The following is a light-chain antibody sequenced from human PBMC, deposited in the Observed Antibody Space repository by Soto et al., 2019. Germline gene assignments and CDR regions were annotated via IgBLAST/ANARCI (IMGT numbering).Light chain of an antibody. V-gene: IGLV1-44*01. Sequence: QSVLTQAPSVSGIPGQSVTISCSGSDSNIGSNTVNWYQQLPGMAPKLLIYINYKRPSGVPDRFSASKSDTSASLAISGLQSEDEAHYYCAVWDDTLDAWVFGGGTKLTV. CDR1: DSNIGSNT. CDR3: AVWDDTLDAWV. J-gene: IGLJ3*02. CDR2: INY.